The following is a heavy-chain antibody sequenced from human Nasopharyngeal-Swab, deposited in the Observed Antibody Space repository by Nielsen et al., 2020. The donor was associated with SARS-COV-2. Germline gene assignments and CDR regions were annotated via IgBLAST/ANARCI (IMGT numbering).Heavy chain of an antibody. CDR3: AKMAGYSSSWYGSFLIDY. CDR2: ISYDGSNK. CDR1: GFTFSSYG. Sequence: GESLKISSAASGFTFSSYGMQWASPAPGKGREWEAVISYDGSNKYYADSVKGRFTISRDNSKNTLYLQMNSLRAEDTAVYYCAKMAGYSSSWYGSFLIDYWGQGTLVTVSS. D-gene: IGHD6-13*01. J-gene: IGHJ4*02. V-gene: IGHV3-30*18.